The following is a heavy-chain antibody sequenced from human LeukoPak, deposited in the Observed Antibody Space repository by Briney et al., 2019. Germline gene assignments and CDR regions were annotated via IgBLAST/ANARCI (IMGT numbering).Heavy chain of an antibody. CDR1: GVTFSHHW. CDR3: ARWGAYSSGWDY. D-gene: IGHD6-19*01. V-gene: IGHV3-7*03. Sequence: GGSLRLSCAASGVTFSHHWMSWVRQAPGKGLEWVANIKSDGTEKYYLDSVKGRFTISRDNAKNSLYLQMNSLRAEDTALYYCARWGAYSSGWDYCGQGTLVTVSS. J-gene: IGHJ4*02. CDR2: IKSDGTEK.